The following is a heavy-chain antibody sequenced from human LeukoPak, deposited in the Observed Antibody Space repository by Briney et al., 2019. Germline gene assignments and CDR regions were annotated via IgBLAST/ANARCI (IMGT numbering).Heavy chain of an antibody. Sequence: ASVKVSCKASGYTFTSYGISWVRQAPGQGLEWMGWIGAYNGNTNYAQKLQGRVTMTTDTSTSTAYMELRSLRSDDTAVYYCARVARRLQPESDFDYWGQGTLVTVSS. J-gene: IGHJ4*02. CDR1: GYTFTSYG. CDR2: IGAYNGNT. CDR3: ARVARRLQPESDFDY. V-gene: IGHV1-18*01. D-gene: IGHD5-24*01.